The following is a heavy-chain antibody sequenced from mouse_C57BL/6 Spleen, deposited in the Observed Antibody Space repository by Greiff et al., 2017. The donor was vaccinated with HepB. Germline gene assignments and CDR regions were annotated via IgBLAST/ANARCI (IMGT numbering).Heavy chain of an antibody. CDR2: IHPCSGNT. Sequence: QVQLKEPGPELVKPGASVKISCKASGYTFTDYYIHWVKQRPGQGLEWIGWIHPCSGNTKYNEKFKGKATLTVDKSSSTAYMQLSSLTSEDSAVYFCARRRDGYYYAMDYWGQRTSVTVSS. J-gene: IGHJ4*01. V-gene: IGHV1-84*01. CDR3: ARRRDGYYYAMDY. D-gene: IGHD2-3*01. CDR1: GYTFTDYY.